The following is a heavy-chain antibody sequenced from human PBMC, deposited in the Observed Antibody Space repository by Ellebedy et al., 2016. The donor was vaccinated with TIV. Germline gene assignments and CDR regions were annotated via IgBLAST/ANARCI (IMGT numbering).Heavy chain of an antibody. CDR2: ISGSGGST. Sequence: GGSLRLSXAASGFTFSSYAMSWVRQAPGKGLEWVSAISGSGGSTYYADSVKGRFTISRDNSKNTLYLQMNSLRAEDTAVYYCAKRLYYDSSGYYYFAYWGQGTLVTVSS. CDR1: GFTFSSYA. CDR3: AKRLYYDSSGYYYFAY. D-gene: IGHD3-22*01. J-gene: IGHJ4*02. V-gene: IGHV3-23*01.